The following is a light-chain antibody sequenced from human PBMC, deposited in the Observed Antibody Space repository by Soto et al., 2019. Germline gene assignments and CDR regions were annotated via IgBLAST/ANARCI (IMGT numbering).Light chain of an antibody. Sequence: QSALTQPASVSGSPGQSITISCTGTTSDVDGYNFVSWYQQHPGKAPKLMIYEDTHRPSGVSDRLSGSKTGNTAFLTISGLQAEDEADYCCSSYTSRSIPWVFGGGTKLIVL. CDR1: TSDVDGYNF. CDR2: EDT. CDR3: SSYTSRSIPWV. J-gene: IGLJ3*02. V-gene: IGLV2-14*01.